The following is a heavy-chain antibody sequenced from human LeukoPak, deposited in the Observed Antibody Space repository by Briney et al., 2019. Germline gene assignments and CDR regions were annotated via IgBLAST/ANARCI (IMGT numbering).Heavy chain of an antibody. V-gene: IGHV3-30-3*01. J-gene: IGHJ4*02. D-gene: IGHD6-19*01. CDR2: MSFDGSDK. CDR3: AKAGSSGWYYFDY. CDR1: GFTFSNYA. Sequence: GRSLRLSCAASGFTFSNYAMHWVRQAPGKGLEWVAFMSFDGSDKYYADSVKGRFTISRDNSKNTLYLQMNSLRFEDTAVYYCAKAGSSGWYYFDYWGEGTLVSVSS.